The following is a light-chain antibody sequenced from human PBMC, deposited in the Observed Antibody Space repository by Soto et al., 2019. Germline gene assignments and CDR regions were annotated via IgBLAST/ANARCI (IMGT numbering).Light chain of an antibody. J-gene: IGKJ1*01. CDR3: QQSYSTPWT. Sequence: DIQMTQSPSSLSASVGDRVTITCRASQSISSYLNWYQQKPGQAPKLLIYAASSLQSGVPSRFSGSGSGTDFTLTISSLQPEDCATYYCQQSYSTPWTFGQGTKVESK. V-gene: IGKV1-39*01. CDR1: QSISSY. CDR2: AAS.